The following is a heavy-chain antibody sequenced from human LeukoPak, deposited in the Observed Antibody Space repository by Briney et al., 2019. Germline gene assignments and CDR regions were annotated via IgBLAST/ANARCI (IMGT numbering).Heavy chain of an antibody. V-gene: IGHV3-74*01. CDR2: IGNDGTDT. Sequence: GESLRFSCGASGFTFNSYWFHWVRQTPGKGLVWVSRIGNDGTDTIYADSVKGRFAISRDNAKNTLYLQMDSLRAEDTAVYYCARAGFSHGFDIWGQGTMVTVSS. D-gene: IGHD2/OR15-2a*01. CDR1: GFTFNSYW. CDR3: ARAGFSHGFDI. J-gene: IGHJ3*02.